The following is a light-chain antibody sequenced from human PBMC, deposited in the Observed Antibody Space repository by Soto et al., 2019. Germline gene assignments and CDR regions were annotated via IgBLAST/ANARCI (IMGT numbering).Light chain of an antibody. V-gene: IGKV3-20*01. Sequence: EMVLTQSPGTLSLSPGDRATLSCRASQSVSNDYVAWVQQKPGQAPRLLIYGASSRAAGIPDKFSGSGSGTDFTLTISRLEPEDFAVYYCQQYGESPWTFGQGTKVDIK. CDR1: QSVSNDY. CDR2: GAS. CDR3: QQYGESPWT. J-gene: IGKJ1*01.